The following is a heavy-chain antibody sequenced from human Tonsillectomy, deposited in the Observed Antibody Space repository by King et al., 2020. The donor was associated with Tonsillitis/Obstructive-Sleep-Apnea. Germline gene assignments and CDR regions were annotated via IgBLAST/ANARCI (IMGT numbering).Heavy chain of an antibody. CDR1: GYTFTSYY. J-gene: IGHJ4*02. CDR2: INPNGGRT. D-gene: IGHD4-23*01. CDR3: ARDYDSGGNSYHLPFDY. Sequence: VQLVESGAEVKKPGASVKVSCKASGYTFTSYYIHWVRQAPGQGLEWMGIINPNGGRTNYAQKFQGRVTMTRDTSTSTVRMELSSLRSEDTAVYYCARDYDSGGNSYHLPFDYWGQGTLVTVSS. V-gene: IGHV1-46*01.